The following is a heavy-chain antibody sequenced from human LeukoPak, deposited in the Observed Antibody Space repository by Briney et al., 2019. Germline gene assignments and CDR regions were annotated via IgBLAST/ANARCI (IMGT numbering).Heavy chain of an antibody. Sequence: GGSLRLSCAASGFTFSSYAMHWVRQAPGKGLEWVAVISYDGSNKYYADSVKGRFTISRDNSKNTLYLQMNSLRAEDTAVCYCASLYSSSWSYYYYYGMDVWGQGTTVTVSS. CDR3: ASLYSSSWSYYYYYGMDV. CDR1: GFTFSSYA. D-gene: IGHD6-13*01. CDR2: ISYDGSNK. J-gene: IGHJ6*02. V-gene: IGHV3-30-3*01.